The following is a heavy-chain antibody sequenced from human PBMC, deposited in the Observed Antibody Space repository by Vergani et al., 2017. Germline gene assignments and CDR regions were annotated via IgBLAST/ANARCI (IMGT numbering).Heavy chain of an antibody. J-gene: IGHJ6*02. CDR1: GGTLSSYA. CDR2: IIPILGTA. CDR3: ARDLEYGVSRNYGMAV. Sequence: QVQLVQSGAEVKKPGSSVKVSCKASGGTLSSYAISWVRQAPGQGLEGMGGIIPILGTANYAQKFQGRVKNTAEESTSTAYMELSSLRSEDTAVYYCARDLEYGVSRNYGMAVWGQGTTVTVSS. D-gene: IGHD5/OR15-5a*01. V-gene: IGHV1-69*12.